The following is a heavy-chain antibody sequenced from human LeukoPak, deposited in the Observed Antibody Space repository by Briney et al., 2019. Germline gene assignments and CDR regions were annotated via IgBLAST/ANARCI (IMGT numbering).Heavy chain of an antibody. CDR3: ARATGEIAADAVDY. J-gene: IGHJ4*02. D-gene: IGHD6-13*01. Sequence: SETLSLTCTVSGGSISSSSYYWGWIRQPPGKGLEWIGSIYYSGSTYYNPSLKSQVTISVDTSKNQFSLKLSSVTAADTAVYYCARATGEIAADAVDYWGQGTLVTVSS. CDR2: IYYSGST. CDR1: GGSISSSSYY. V-gene: IGHV4-39*01.